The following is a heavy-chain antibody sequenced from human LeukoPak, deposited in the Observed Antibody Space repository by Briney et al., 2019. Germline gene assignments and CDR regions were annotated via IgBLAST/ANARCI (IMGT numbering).Heavy chain of an antibody. D-gene: IGHD3-10*01. CDR1: GYTFTSYG. CDR3: ARDLRPYYYGSGSYNLSDP. CDR2: ISAYNGNT. J-gene: IGHJ5*02. Sequence: GASVKVSCKASGYTFTSYGISWVRQAPGQGLEWMGWISAYNGNTNYAQKLQGRVTMTTDTSTSTAYMELRSLRSDDTAVYYCARDLRPYYYGSGSYNLSDPWGQGTLVTVSS. V-gene: IGHV1-18*01.